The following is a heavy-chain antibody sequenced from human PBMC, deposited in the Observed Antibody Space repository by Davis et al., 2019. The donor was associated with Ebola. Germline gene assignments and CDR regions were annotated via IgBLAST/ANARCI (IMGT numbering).Heavy chain of an antibody. CDR2: ISWNSDSR. D-gene: IGHD4-17*01. V-gene: IGHV3-9*01. Sequence: SLKISCAASGFTFDDYAMHWVRQAPGKGLEWVSGISWNSDSRGYADSVKGRFTISRDNSKNTLYLQMNSLRAEDTAVYYCAKSVTVTTLGYFDYWGQGTLVTVSS. J-gene: IGHJ4*02. CDR3: AKSVTVTTLGYFDY. CDR1: GFTFDDYA.